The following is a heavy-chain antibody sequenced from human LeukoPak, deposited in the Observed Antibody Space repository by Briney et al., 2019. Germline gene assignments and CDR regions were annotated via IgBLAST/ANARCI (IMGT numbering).Heavy chain of an antibody. CDR1: GGSFSGYY. Sequence: PSETLSLTCAVYGGSFSGYYWSWIRQPPGKGLEWIGEINHSGSTNYNPSLKSRVTISEDTSKNQFSLKLSSVTAADTAVYYCARGGPYCSSTSCHDTSYYYGMDVWGQGTTVTVSS. D-gene: IGHD2-2*01. J-gene: IGHJ6*02. CDR2: INHSGST. CDR3: ARGGPYCSSTSCHDTSYYYGMDV. V-gene: IGHV4-34*01.